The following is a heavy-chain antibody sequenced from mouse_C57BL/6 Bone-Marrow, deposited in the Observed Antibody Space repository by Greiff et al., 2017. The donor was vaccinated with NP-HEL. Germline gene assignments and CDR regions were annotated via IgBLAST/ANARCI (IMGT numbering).Heavy chain of an antibody. D-gene: IGHD2-1*01. CDR2: IWWDDDK. CDR3: ARIRGVTTLRYYAMDY. Sequence: QVTLKECGPGILQPSQTLSLTCSFSGFSLSTFGMGVGWIRQPSGKGLEWLAHIWWDDDKYYNPALKSRPTISKDTSKNRVFLKIANVDTADTATYYGARIRGVTTLRYYAMDYWGQGTSVTVSS. J-gene: IGHJ4*01. V-gene: IGHV8-8*01. CDR1: GFSLSTFGMG.